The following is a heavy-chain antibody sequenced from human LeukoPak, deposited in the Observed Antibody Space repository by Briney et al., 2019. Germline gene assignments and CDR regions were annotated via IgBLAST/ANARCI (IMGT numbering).Heavy chain of an antibody. V-gene: IGHV1-8*02. J-gene: IGHJ5*02. CDR3: ARGSEQLWSNP. CDR1: GGTFSSYA. CDR2: MNPNSGNT. Sequence: ASVKVSCKASGGTFSSYAISWVRQAPGQGLEWMGGMNPNSGNTGYAQKFQGRVTMTRNTSISTAYMELSSLRSEDTAVYYCARGSEQLWSNPWGQGTLVTVSS. D-gene: IGHD5-18*01.